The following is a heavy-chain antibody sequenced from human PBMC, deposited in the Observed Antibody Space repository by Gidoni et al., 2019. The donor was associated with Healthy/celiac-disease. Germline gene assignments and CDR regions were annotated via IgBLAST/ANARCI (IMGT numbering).Heavy chain of an antibody. V-gene: IGHV3-15*01. CDR2: IKSKTDGGTT. Sequence: EVQLVESGGGLVKPGGSLRLSCAASGFTFSTAWMSWVRQAPGKGLEWVGRIKSKTDGGTTDYAAPVKGRFTISRDDSKNTLYLQMNSLKTEDTAVYYCTTGPPYRFWSGSYPHDYWGQGTLVTVSS. CDR3: TTGPPYRFWSGSYPHDY. D-gene: IGHD3-3*01. CDR1: GFTFSTAW. J-gene: IGHJ4*02.